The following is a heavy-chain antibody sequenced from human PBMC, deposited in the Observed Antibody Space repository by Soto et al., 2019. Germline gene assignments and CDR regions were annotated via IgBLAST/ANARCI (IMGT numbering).Heavy chain of an antibody. V-gene: IGHV1-2*04. D-gene: IGHD2-15*01. CDR3: AREAYCSGGSCYSLFDY. CDR2: INPNSGGT. CDR1: GYTYTGYS. Sequence: GASVEVSCKAPGYTYTGYSRRWVRQATGQGLEWMGWINPNSGGTNYAQKFQGWVTMTRDTSISTAYMELSRLRSDDTAVYYCAREAYCSGGSCYSLFDYWGQGTLVTVSS. J-gene: IGHJ4*02.